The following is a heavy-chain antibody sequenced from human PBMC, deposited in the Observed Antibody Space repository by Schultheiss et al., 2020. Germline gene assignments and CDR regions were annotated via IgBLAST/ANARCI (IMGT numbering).Heavy chain of an antibody. CDR1: GFTFSSYG. J-gene: IGHJ4*02. CDR2: ISYDGSNK. D-gene: IGHD6-13*01. CDR3: AKDIGYSSTYEAFDY. Sequence: GGSLRLSCAASGFTFSSYGMHWVRQAPGKGLEWVAVISYDGSNKYYADSVKGRFTISRDNAKNSLYLQMNSLRAEDTALYYCAKDIGYSSTYEAFDYWGQGTLVTVYS. V-gene: IGHV3-30*18.